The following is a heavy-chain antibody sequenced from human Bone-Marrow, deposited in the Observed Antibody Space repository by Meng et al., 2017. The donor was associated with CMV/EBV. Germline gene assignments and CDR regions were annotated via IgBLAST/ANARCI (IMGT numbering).Heavy chain of an antibody. CDR3: ARGYSKGLFGGMDV. CDR2: ISSSGDTT. J-gene: IGHJ6*02. CDR1: GFTFSSYS. Sequence: GESLKISCAASGFTFSSYSMNWVRQAPGKGLEWVSYISSSGDTTYYADSVKGRFTISRDNAENSLDLQMNTLRVEDTAIYYCARGYSKGLFGGMDVWGQGTTVTVSS. V-gene: IGHV3-48*04. D-gene: IGHD4-11*01.